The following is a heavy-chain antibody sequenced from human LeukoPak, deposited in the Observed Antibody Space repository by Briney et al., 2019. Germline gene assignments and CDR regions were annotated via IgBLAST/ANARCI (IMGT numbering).Heavy chain of an antibody. CDR3: ASSSSWYEDNYFDY. CDR1: GGSISSSSYY. J-gene: IGHJ4*02. CDR2: IYYSGST. Sequence: SETLSLTCTVSGGSISSSSYYWGWIRQPPGKGLEWIGSIYYSGSTYYNPSLKSRVTISVDTSKNQFSLKLSSVTAADTAVYYCASSSSWYEDNYFDYWGQGTLVTVSS. V-gene: IGHV4-39*07. D-gene: IGHD6-13*01.